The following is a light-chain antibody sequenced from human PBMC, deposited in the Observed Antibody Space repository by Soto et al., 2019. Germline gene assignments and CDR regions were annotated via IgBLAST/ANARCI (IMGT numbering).Light chain of an antibody. CDR1: QSVSSSY. CDR3: QQYGSSSTWT. J-gene: IGKJ1*01. CDR2: GAS. V-gene: IGKV3-20*01. Sequence: EIVLTQSPGTLSLSPGERATLSCRASQSVSSSYLAWYQQKPGQAPRLLIYGASSRATGIPDRFSGSRSGTDFTLTISRLEPEDFAVYYCQQYGSSSTWTFGQGTKVESK.